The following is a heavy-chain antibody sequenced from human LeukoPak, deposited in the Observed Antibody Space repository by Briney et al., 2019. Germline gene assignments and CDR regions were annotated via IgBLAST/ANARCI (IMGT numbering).Heavy chain of an antibody. V-gene: IGHV1-46*01. CDR2: INPSGGST. D-gene: IGHD5-12*01. Sequence: EASVKVSCKASGYTFTSYFMHWVRQAPGQGLEWMGIINPSGGSTSYAQKFQGRVTMTRDTSISTAYMELSRLTSDDTAVYYCAGLSGYDPYYFDYWGQGTLVAVSS. J-gene: IGHJ4*02. CDR3: AGLSGYDPYYFDY. CDR1: GYTFTSYF.